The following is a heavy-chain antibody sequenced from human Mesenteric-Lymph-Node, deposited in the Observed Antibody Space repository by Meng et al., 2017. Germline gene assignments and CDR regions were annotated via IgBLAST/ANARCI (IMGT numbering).Heavy chain of an antibody. D-gene: IGHD3-10*01. V-gene: IGHV3-23*01. Sequence: LSLTCAASGFTFSSYAMSWVRQAPGKGLEWVSAISGSGGSTYYADSVKGRFTISRDNSKNTLYLQMNSLRAEDTAVYYCAKALPKSRSGAFDIWGQGTMVTVSS. CDR2: ISGSGGST. J-gene: IGHJ3*02. CDR3: AKALPKSRSGAFDI. CDR1: GFTFSSYA.